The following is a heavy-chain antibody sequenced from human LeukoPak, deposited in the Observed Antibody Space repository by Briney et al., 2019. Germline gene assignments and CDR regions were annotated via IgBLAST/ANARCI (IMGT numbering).Heavy chain of an antibody. V-gene: IGHV1-8*01. D-gene: IGHD5-24*01. CDR3: ARDNSVRDEAWWFSP. J-gene: IGHJ5*02. CDR1: GYTFTSYD. Sequence: ASVKVSCKASGYTFTSYDINWVRQATGQGLEWMGWRNPNSGNTGYAQKFQGRVTLTRDMSTNTDYLELSSLRSEDTAVYYCARDNSVRDEAWWFSPWGQGTLVIVSS. CDR2: RNPNSGNT.